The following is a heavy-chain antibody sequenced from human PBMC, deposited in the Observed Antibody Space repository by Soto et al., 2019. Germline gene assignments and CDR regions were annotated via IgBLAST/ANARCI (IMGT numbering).Heavy chain of an antibody. CDR1: GGSFSGYY. D-gene: IGHD3-3*01. CDR2: INHSGST. CDR3: ARGATIFGVVITSNYFDY. Sequence: SETLSLTCAVYGGSFSGYYWSWIRQPPGKGLEWIGEINHSGSTNYNPSLKSRVTISVDTSKNQFSLKLSSVTAADTAVYYCARGATIFGVVITSNYFDYWGQGTLVTVSS. J-gene: IGHJ4*02. V-gene: IGHV4-34*01.